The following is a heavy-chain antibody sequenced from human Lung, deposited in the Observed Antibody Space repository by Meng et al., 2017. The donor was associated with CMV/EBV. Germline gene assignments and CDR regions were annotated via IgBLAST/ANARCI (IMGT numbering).Heavy chain of an antibody. V-gene: IGHV3-30*02. Sequence: SXAASGFSXSSYGMQWVRQAPGKGLEWVAFIRYDGSNKYYVDSVKGRFTISRDNSKNMLYLQMNSLRVADTAVYYCAKDDSAYFDFRSGYSTPPDYXGQGXLVTVSS. CDR1: GFSXSSYG. D-gene: IGHD3-3*01. CDR3: AKDDSAYFDFRSGYSTPPDY. CDR2: IRYDGSNK. J-gene: IGHJ4*02.